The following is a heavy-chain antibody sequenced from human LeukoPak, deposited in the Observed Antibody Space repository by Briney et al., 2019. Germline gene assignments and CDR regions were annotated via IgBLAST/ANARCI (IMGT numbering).Heavy chain of an antibody. J-gene: IGHJ4*02. CDR3: ARANFLYCSSSTCLFDY. Sequence: ASVKVSCKASGYTFTDYYMHWVRQAPGQGFEWMGWINPNDGDTNYAQKFQGRVTMTRDTSISTAHMGVSRLRSDDTAVYYCARANFLYCSSSTCLFDYWGQGTLVTVSS. V-gene: IGHV1-2*02. CDR1: GYTFTDYY. D-gene: IGHD2-2*01. CDR2: INPNDGDT.